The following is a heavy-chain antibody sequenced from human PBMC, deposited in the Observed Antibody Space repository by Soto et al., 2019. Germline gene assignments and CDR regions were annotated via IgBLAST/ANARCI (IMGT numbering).Heavy chain of an antibody. D-gene: IGHD4-17*01. CDR3: AKGRGDYRGSYFDY. CDR2: ISYDGSNK. CDR1: GFTSSSYG. J-gene: IGHJ4*02. Sequence: QVQLVESGGGVVQPGRSLRLSCAASGFTSSSYGMHWVRQAPGKGLEWVAVISYDGSNKYYADSVKGRFTISRDNSKNTLYLQMNSLRAEDTAVYYCAKGRGDYRGSYFDYWGQGTLVTVSS. V-gene: IGHV3-30*18.